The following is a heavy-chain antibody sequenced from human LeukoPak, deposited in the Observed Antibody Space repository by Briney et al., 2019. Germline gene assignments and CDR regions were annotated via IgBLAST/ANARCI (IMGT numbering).Heavy chain of an antibody. CDR3: VRAYYESSAYRHAVYFDY. V-gene: IGHV1-46*01. CDR2: INPSDDST. J-gene: IGHJ4*02. D-gene: IGHD3-22*01. Sequence: ASVKVSCKASGYTFTSYGISWVRQAPGQGLEWMGIINPSDDSTRYAQKFQGRVTMTKDTSTNTVYMHLSSLSSDDTAVYYCVRAYYESSAYRHAVYFDYWGQGTLVTVSS. CDR1: GYTFTSYG.